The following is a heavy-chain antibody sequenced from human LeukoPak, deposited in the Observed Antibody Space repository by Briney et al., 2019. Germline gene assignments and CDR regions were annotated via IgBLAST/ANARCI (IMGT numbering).Heavy chain of an antibody. Sequence: ASVKVSCKASGYTFTSSYMHWVRQAPGQGLEWMEIINPSGGSTSYAQKFQGRVTMTRDMSTSTVYMELSSLRSEDPAVYYCARGGRIPARPEFDYWGQGTLVTVSS. V-gene: IGHV1-46*01. CDR3: ARGGRIPARPEFDY. CDR2: INPSGGST. J-gene: IGHJ4*02. D-gene: IGHD6-6*01. CDR1: GYTFTSSY.